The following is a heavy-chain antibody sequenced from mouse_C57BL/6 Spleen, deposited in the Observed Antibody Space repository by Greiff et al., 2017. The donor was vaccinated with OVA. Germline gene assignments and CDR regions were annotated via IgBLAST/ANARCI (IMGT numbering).Heavy chain of an antibody. D-gene: IGHD1-1*01. V-gene: IGHV1-5*01. J-gene: IGHJ2*01. CDR3: TRPSYGSSLDY. CDR1: GYTFTSYW. Sequence: VQLQQSGTVLARPGASVKMSCKTSGYTFTSYWMHWVKQRPGQGLEWIGAIYPGNSDTSYNQKFKGKAKLTAVTSASTAYMELSSLTNEDSAVYYCTRPSYGSSLDYWGQGTTLTVSS. CDR2: IYPGNSDT.